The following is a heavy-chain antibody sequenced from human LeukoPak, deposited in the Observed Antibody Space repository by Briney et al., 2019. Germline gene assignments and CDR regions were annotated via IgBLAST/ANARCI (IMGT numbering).Heavy chain of an antibody. CDR2: INPNSGGT. D-gene: IGHD3-10*01. CDR1: VYTFTGYY. CDR3: ARGPKYYYGSGSQWIHLFDY. Sequence: ASVKVSFKASVYTFTGYYMHWVGPAPGQALDWMGWINPNSGGTNYAQMFQGWVSMTRDTSISTAYMELRRMRSDDTVMYYCARGPKYYYGSGSQWIHLFDYWGQGTLVTVSS. J-gene: IGHJ4*02. V-gene: IGHV1-2*04.